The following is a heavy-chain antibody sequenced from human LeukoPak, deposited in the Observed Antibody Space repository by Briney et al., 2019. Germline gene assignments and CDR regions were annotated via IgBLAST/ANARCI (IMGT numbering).Heavy chain of an antibody. V-gene: IGHV3-23*01. CDR3: ARVKGSYDSSYFDY. D-gene: IGHD3-22*01. Sequence: GGSLRLSCAASGFTFSSYAMSWVRQAPGKGLEWVSAISGSGGSTYYADSVKGRFTISRDNSKNTLYLQMNSLRAEDTAVYYCARVKGSYDSSYFDYWGQGTLVTVSS. CDR2: ISGSGGST. J-gene: IGHJ4*02. CDR1: GFTFSSYA.